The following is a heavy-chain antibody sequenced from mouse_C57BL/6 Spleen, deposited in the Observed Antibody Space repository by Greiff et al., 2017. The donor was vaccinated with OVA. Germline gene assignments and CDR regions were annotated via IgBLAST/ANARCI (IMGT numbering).Heavy chain of an antibody. CDR2: INYDGSST. CDR3: ARDWRYFDV. V-gene: IGHV5-16*01. Sequence: EVNVVESEGGLVQPGSSMKLSCTASGFTFSDYYMAWVRQVPEKGLEWVANINYDGSSTYYLDSLKSRFIISRDNAKNILYLQMSSLKSEDTATYYCARDWRYFDVWGTGTTVTVSS. J-gene: IGHJ1*03. CDR1: GFTFSDYY.